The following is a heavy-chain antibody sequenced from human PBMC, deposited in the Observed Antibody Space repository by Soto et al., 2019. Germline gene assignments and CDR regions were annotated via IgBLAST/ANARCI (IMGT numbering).Heavy chain of an antibody. Sequence: PSATLSLTCAVSGGSISSGGYSWSWIRQPPGKGLEWIGYIYHSGSTYYNPSLKSRVTISVDRSKNQFSLNLSSVTAADTAVYYCARTYGDYADYWGQGTLVTVSS. CDR2: IYHSGST. J-gene: IGHJ4*02. CDR1: GGSISSGGYS. CDR3: ARTYGDYADY. V-gene: IGHV4-30-2*01. D-gene: IGHD4-17*01.